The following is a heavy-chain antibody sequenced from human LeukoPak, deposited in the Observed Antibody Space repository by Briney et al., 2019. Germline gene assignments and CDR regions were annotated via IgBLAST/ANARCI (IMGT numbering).Heavy chain of an antibody. J-gene: IGHJ4*02. CDR1: GFTFDDYA. CDR3: AKDRIAVAGYFHY. V-gene: IGHV3-9*01. Sequence: GGSLRLSCAASGFTFDDYAMHWVRQAPGKGLEWVSGISWNSGSIYYADSVKGRFTISRDNAKNSLYLQMNSLRAEDTALYYCAKDRIAVAGYFHYWGQGTLVTVSS. D-gene: IGHD6-19*01. CDR2: ISWNSGSI.